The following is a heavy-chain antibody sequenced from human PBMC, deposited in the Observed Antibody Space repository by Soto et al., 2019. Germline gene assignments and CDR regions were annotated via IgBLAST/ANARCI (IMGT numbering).Heavy chain of an antibody. Sequence: QVQLVQSGAEVKKPGSSVKVSCKASGGTFSSYTISWVRQAPGQGLEWMGRIIPILGIANYAQKFQGRVTITADKSTSTAYMELSSLRSEDTAVYYCAREGEGEMAISCFDYWGQGTLVTVSS. V-gene: IGHV1-69*08. CDR3: AREGEGEMAISCFDY. J-gene: IGHJ4*02. CDR2: IIPILGIA. CDR1: GGTFSSYT. D-gene: IGHD2-21*01.